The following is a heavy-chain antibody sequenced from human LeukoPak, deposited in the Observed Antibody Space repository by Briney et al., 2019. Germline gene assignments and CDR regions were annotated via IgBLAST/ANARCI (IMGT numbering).Heavy chain of an antibody. D-gene: IGHD6-6*01. CDR1: GGSISSSLYS. CDR3: ARLGVRYSTSSWWFDP. V-gene: IGHV4-61*05. Sequence: SETLSLTCTVSGGSISSSLYSWSWIRQPPGKGLEWIGYIYYSGSTNYSPSLKSRVTISVDTSKNQFSLKLSSVTAADTAVYYCARLGVRYSTSSWWFDPWGQGTLVTVSS. CDR2: IYYSGST. J-gene: IGHJ5*02.